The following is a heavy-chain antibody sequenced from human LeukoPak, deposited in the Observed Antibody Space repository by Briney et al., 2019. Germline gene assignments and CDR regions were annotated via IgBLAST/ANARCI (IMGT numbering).Heavy chain of an antibody. D-gene: IGHD3-22*01. J-gene: IGHJ3*02. CDR2: IIPIFGTA. CDR1: GGTFSSYA. Sequence: SVKVSCKASGGTFSSYAISWVRHAPGQGLEWMGGIIPIFGTANYAQKFQGRVTITTDESTSTAYMELSSLRSEDTAVYYCARVSMIVVGSAFDIWGQGTMVTVSS. V-gene: IGHV1-69*05. CDR3: ARVSMIVVGSAFDI.